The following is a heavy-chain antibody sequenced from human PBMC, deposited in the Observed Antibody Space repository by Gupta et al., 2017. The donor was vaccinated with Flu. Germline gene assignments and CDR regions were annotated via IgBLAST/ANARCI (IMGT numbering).Heavy chain of an antibody. Sequence: SNGSVGGDFWSWIRQPPGKELEWIGLISYSGSTDYNPSLKSRVTISIDMSKNQFSLRLTSVTAADTAIYYCARRFSSSWFGKWFDPWGQGTLVTVSS. J-gene: IGHJ5*02. V-gene: IGHV4-59*02. CDR3: ARRFSSSWFGKWFDP. D-gene: IGHD6-13*01. CDR1: NGSVGGDF. CDR2: ISYSGST.